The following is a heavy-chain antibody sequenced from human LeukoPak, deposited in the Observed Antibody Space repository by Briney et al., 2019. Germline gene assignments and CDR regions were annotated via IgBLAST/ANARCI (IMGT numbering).Heavy chain of an antibody. J-gene: IGHJ3*02. CDR1: GFTVSSNY. CDR3: ARDSPLGVRAFDI. CDR2: IYSGGST. D-gene: IGHD2-8*01. V-gene: IGHV3-66*01. Sequence: PGGSLRLSCAASGFTVSSNYMSWVRQAPGKGLEWVSIIYSGGSTYYADSVKGRFTISRDNSKNTLYLQMNNLRAEDTAVYYCARDSPLGVRAFDIWGQGTMVTVSS.